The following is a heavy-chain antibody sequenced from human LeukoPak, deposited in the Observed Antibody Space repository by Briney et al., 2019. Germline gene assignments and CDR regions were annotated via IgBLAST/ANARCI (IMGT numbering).Heavy chain of an antibody. CDR1: GGSFSGYY. CDR3: ARAEWWPRAYYFDY. J-gene: IGHJ4*02. D-gene: IGHD2-15*01. Sequence: PSETLSLTCAVYGGSFSGYYWSWIRQPPGKGLEWIGEINHSGSTNYNPSLKSRVTISVDTSKNQFFLKLSSVTAADTAVYYCARAEWWPRAYYFDYWGQGTLVTVSS. CDR2: INHSGST. V-gene: IGHV4-34*01.